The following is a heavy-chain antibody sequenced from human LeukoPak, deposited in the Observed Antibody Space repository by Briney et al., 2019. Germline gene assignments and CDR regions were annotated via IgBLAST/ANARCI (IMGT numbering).Heavy chain of an antibody. CDR2: INWNGGST. CDR3: ARRMPGDAFDV. V-gene: IGHV3-20*04. CDR1: GFTFDDYG. J-gene: IGHJ3*01. D-gene: IGHD2-2*01. Sequence: GGSLRLSCAASGFTFDDYGMNWVRQPPGKGLEWVCNINWNGGSTRYADSLKGRLTISRDKAKISLYLQMNSLRAEDTAMYFCARRMPGDAFDVWGQGTMVTVSS.